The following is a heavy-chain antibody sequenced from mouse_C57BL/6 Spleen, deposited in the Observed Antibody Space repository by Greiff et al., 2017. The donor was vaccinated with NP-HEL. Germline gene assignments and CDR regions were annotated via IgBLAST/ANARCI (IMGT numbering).Heavy chain of an antibody. J-gene: IGHJ2*01. Sequence: VQLQQSGPELVKPGASVKISCKASGYTFTDYYMNWVKQSHGKSLEWIGDINPNNGGTSYNQKFKGKATLTVDKSSSTAYMELRSLTAEDAAVYYCARGLDYDYWGKGTTLTVST. CDR1: GYTFTDYY. CDR2: INPNNGGT. V-gene: IGHV1-26*01. CDR3: ARGLDYDY.